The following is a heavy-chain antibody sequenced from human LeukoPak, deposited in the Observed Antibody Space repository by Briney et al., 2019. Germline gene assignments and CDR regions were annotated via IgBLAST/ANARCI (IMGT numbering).Heavy chain of an antibody. CDR2: IFTDGGT. J-gene: IGHJ4*02. CDR1: GGSISSHY. V-gene: IGHV4-4*07. Sequence: SETLSLTCTVSGGSISSHYWSWIRQSAGKGLEWIGRIFTDGGTNYSPSLNSRVTISVDTSKNQFSLKLSSVTAADTAVYYCARHTRDIVGASDYWGQGTLVTVSS. D-gene: IGHD1-26*01. CDR3: ARHTRDIVGASDY.